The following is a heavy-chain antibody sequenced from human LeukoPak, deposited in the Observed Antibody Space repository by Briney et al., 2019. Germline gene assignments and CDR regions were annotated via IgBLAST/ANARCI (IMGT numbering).Heavy chain of an antibody. J-gene: IGHJ6*02. V-gene: IGHV3-23*01. CDR3: AKMTYYYGMDV. CDR2: ISGGGGST. CDR1: GFTFTSYS. Sequence: GGSLRLSCAASGFTFTSYSMNWVRQAPGKGLEWVSTISGGGGSTYYADSVKGRFTISRDNSKNTLYLQMNSLRAEDTAVYCCAKMTYYYGMDVWGQGTTVTVSS.